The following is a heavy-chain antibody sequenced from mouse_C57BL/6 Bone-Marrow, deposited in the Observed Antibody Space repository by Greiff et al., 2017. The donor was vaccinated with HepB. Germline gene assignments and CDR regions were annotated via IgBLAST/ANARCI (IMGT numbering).Heavy chain of an antibody. V-gene: IGHV1-50*01. Sequence: QVQLQQPGAELVKPVASVKLSCKASGYTFTSYWMQWVKQRPGQGLEWIGEIDPSDSYTNYNQKFKGKATLTVDTSSSTAYMQLSSLTSEDSAVYYCARAYYGYDRLAYWGQGTLVTVSA. D-gene: IGHD2-9*01. CDR3: ARAYYGYDRLAY. CDR2: IDPSDSYT. CDR1: GYTFTSYW. J-gene: IGHJ3*01.